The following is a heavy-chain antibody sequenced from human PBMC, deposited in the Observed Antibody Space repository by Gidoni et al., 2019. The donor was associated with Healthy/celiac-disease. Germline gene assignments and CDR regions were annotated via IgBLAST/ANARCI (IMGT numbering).Heavy chain of an antibody. CDR2: IYYSGNT. D-gene: IGHD3-10*01. CDR3: ARAPRGTMVRGVIPNWFDP. V-gene: IGHV4-59*01. CDR1: GGAISSYY. J-gene: IGHJ5*02. Sequence: HVQLQDSGPGLVKPSETLSLTCTVSGGAISSYYWSWIRQPPGKGLEWIGYIYYSGNTNYNSSLKSRVTISVDTSKTQFSLKLSSVTAADTAVYYCARAPRGTMVRGVIPNWFDPWGQGTLVTVSS.